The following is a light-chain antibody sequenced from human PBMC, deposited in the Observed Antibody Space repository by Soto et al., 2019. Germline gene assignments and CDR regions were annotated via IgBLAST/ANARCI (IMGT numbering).Light chain of an antibody. Sequence: IQLTQSHRTRFGSVRNVDTXXXXACQTIGSWLAWYQQKPGKAPKLLIYKASTLKSGVPSRFSGSGSGTEFTLTISSLQPDDFATYYCQHYSSYSEAFGQGTKVDIK. CDR1: QTIGSW. J-gene: IGKJ1*01. CDR3: QHYSSYSEA. CDR2: KAS. V-gene: IGKV1-5*03.